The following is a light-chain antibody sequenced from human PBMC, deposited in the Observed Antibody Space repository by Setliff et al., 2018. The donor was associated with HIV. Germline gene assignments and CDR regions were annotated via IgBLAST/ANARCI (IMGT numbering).Light chain of an antibody. J-gene: IGLJ1*01. V-gene: IGLV2-14*02. Sequence: QSVLAQPASVSGSPGQSITISCTGTSSDIGSYNLVSWYQQHPGKVPKLKIYEVIKRPSGVSNRFPGSKSGNTASLIISGLRAEDEADYYCSSYTRSNTLFVFGTGTKVTVL. CDR1: SSDIGSYNL. CDR3: SSYTRSNTLFV. CDR2: EVI.